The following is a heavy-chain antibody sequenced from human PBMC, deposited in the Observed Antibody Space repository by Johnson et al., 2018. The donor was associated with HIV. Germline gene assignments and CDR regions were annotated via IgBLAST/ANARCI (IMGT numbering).Heavy chain of an antibody. CDR2: ISYDGNNK. CDR3: ASEVRGVLDI. J-gene: IGHJ3*02. V-gene: IGHV3-30-3*01. Sequence: QVQLVESGGGVVQPGRSLRLSCAASGFTFSSYAMHWVRQAPGKGLECVAVISYDGNNKYYADSVKGRFTISRDNAKNSLYLQMNSLRAEDTAVYYCASEVRGVLDIWGQGTMVTVSS. CDR1: GFTFSSYA. D-gene: IGHD3-10*01.